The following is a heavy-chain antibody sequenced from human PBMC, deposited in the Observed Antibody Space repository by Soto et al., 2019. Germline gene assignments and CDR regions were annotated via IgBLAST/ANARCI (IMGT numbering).Heavy chain of an antibody. D-gene: IGHD6-13*01. CDR1: GGTLSSYA. V-gene: IGHV1-69*01. Sequence: QVQLVQSGAEVKKPGSSVKVSCKASGGTLSSYAISWVRQAPGQGLEWMGGIIPIFGTANYAQKFQGRVTITADESTSTAYMELSSLRSEDTAVYYCARDEAAAALSAEYFQHWGQGTLVTVSS. CDR2: IIPIFGTA. J-gene: IGHJ1*01. CDR3: ARDEAAAALSAEYFQH.